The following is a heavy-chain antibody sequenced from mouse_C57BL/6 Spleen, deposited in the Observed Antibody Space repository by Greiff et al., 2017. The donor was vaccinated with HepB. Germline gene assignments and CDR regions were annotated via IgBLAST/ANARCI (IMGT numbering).Heavy chain of an antibody. CDR3: ARKGLTTVVATDLYFDY. CDR1: GYTFTDYY. D-gene: IGHD1-1*01. Sequence: EVQLQQSGPELVKPGASVKISCKASGYTFTDYYMNWVKQSHGKSLEWIGDINPNNGGTSYNQKFKGKATLTVDKSSSTAYMELRSLTSEDSAVYYCARKGLTTVVATDLYFDYWGQGTTLTVSS. V-gene: IGHV1-26*01. J-gene: IGHJ2*01. CDR2: INPNNGGT.